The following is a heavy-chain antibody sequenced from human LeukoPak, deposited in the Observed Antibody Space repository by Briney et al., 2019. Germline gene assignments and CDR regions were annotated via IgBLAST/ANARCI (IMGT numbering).Heavy chain of an antibody. V-gene: IGHV4-31*03. J-gene: IGHJ5*02. CDR2: IYYSGST. D-gene: IGHD6-13*01. Sequence: SETLSLTCTVSGGSISSGDYYWSWIRQHPGKGLEWIGYIYYSGSTYYNPSLKSRVSISVDTSKNQFSLKLTSVTAADTAVYYCARALSRAICWSKWFDPWGQGTLVTVSS. CDR1: GGSISSGDYY. CDR3: ARALSRAICWSKWFDP.